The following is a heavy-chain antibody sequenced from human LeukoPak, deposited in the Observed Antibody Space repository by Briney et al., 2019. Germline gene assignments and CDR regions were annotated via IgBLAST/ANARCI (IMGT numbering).Heavy chain of an antibody. CDR2: INPNSGGT. CDR1: GYTFTSYG. J-gene: IGHJ4*02. Sequence: ASVKVSCKASGYTFTSYGISWVRQAPGQGLEWMGWINPNSGGTNYAQKFQGRVTMTRDTSISTAYMELSRLRSDDTAVYYCARQDDILTGCYEDWGQGTLVTVSS. D-gene: IGHD3-9*01. CDR3: ARQDDILTGCYED. V-gene: IGHV1-2*02.